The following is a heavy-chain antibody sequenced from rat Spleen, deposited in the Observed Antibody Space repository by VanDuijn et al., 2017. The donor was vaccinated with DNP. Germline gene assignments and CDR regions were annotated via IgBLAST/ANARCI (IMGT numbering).Heavy chain of an antibody. CDR3: ARWPGYNPPYAMDA. Sequence: EVQLQESGPGLVKPSQSLSLTCSVTGYSITSSYRWNWTRKFPGNKLEWMGSVNSAGSTNYNPSLKSRISITRDISKNQLFLQVNSVTTEDTATYYCARWPGYNPPYAMDAWGQGTSVTVSS. D-gene: IGHD1-4*01. J-gene: IGHJ4*01. V-gene: IGHV3-3*01. CDR1: GYSITSSYR. CDR2: VNSAGST.